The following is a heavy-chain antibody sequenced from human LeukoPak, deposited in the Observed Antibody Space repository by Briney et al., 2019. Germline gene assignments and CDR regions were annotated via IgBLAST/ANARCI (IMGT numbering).Heavy chain of an antibody. J-gene: IGHJ5*02. D-gene: IGHD3-16*02. CDR3: ARERDDYVWGSYRYHWFDP. CDR1: GFTFSSYW. CDR2: IKQDGSEK. V-gene: IGHV3-7*01. Sequence: GGSLRLSCAASGFTFSSYWMSWVRQAPGKGLEWVANIKQDGSEKYYVDSVKGRFTISRDNAKNSLYLQMNSLRAEDTAVYYCARERDDYVWGSYRYHWFDPWGQGTLVTVSS.